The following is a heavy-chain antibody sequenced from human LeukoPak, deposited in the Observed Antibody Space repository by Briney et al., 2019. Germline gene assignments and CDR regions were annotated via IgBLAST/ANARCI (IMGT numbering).Heavy chain of an antibody. CDR1: GGSISSGSYY. V-gene: IGHV4-61*02. Sequence: SETLSLTCTVSGGSISSGSYYWSWIRQPAGKGLEWIGRIYTSGSTNYNPSLKSRVTISVDTSKNQFSLKLSSVTAADTAVYYCATSGGYYDILTGYYTSYSDCWGQGTLVTVSS. J-gene: IGHJ4*02. D-gene: IGHD3-9*01. CDR2: IYTSGST. CDR3: ATSGGYYDILTGYYTSYSDC.